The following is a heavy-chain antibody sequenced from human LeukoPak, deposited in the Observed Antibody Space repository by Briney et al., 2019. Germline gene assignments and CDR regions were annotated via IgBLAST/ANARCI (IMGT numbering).Heavy chain of an antibody. CDR3: AKGSGINHYHWIDP. J-gene: IGHJ5*02. CDR1: EFTFSNYA. Sequence: GRSLRLSCAASEFTFSNYAMNWVRKPPAKGLDRVSGISGGGGSTYYADSVKGRFTISRDNSKNPLYLQMDSLRAEDTALYYCAKGSGINHYHWIDPWGQGTLVTVSS. CDR2: ISGGGGST. D-gene: IGHD1-14*01. V-gene: IGHV3-23*01.